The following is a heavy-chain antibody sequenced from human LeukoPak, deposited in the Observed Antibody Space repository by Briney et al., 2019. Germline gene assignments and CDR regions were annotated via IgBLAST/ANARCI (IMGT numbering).Heavy chain of an antibody. J-gene: IGHJ4*02. Sequence: GGSLRLSCVASGFTFSNYNMNWVRQAPGKGLEWISYISSSGRTTNYADSVKGRFTISRDNAKNSLYLQMNSLKDGDTAVYYCATSGTYRFDYWGQGTLVTVSS. CDR2: ISSSGRTT. D-gene: IGHD1-26*01. V-gene: IGHV3-48*02. CDR3: ATSGTYRFDY. CDR1: GFTFSNYN.